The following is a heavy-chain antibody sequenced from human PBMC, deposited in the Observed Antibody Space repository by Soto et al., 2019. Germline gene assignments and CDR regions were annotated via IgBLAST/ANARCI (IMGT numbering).Heavy chain of an antibody. CDR2: IYYSGST. CDR3: ARDTASGYYDSSGSGPWFDP. CDR1: AGSISSGGYY. Sequence: NPSETLSLTCTVSAGSISSGGYYWSWIRQHPGKGLEWIGYIYYSGSTYYNPSLKSRVTISVDTSKNQFSLKLSSVTAADTAVYYCARDTASGYYDSSGSGPWFDPWGQGTLVTVSS. V-gene: IGHV4-31*03. D-gene: IGHD3-22*01. J-gene: IGHJ5*02.